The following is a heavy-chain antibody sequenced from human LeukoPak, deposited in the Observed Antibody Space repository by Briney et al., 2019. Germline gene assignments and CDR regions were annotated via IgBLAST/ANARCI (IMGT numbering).Heavy chain of an antibody. Sequence: SETLSLTCTVSGGSISSYYWSWIRQPPGKGLEWIGYIYYSGSTNYNPSLKSRVTMSVDTSKNQFSLKLSSVTAADTAVYYCARDLFYGGNSAYYYYYGMDVWGQGTTVTVSS. CDR2: IYYSGST. CDR1: GGSISSYY. D-gene: IGHD4-17*01. CDR3: ARDLFYGGNSAYYYYYGMDV. V-gene: IGHV4-59*12. J-gene: IGHJ6*02.